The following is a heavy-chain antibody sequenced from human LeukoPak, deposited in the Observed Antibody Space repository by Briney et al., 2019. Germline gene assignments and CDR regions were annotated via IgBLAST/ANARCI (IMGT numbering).Heavy chain of an antibody. Sequence: PGGSLRLSCAASGFTFSSYAMSWVRQAPGKGLEWVSAISGSGGSTYYADSVKGRFTISRDNSKNTLYLQMNSLRAEDTAVYYCAKDGGEDILTGYYLRRGAFDIWGQGTMVTVSS. CDR1: GFTFSSYA. CDR2: ISGSGGST. D-gene: IGHD3-9*01. CDR3: AKDGGEDILTGYYLRRGAFDI. V-gene: IGHV3-23*01. J-gene: IGHJ3*02.